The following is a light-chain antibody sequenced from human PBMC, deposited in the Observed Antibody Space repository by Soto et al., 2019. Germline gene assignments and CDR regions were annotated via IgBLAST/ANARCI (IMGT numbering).Light chain of an antibody. J-gene: IGKJ4*01. CDR2: GAS. CDR1: QSVSRSY. CDR3: QQYGSSPT. Sequence: EIVLTQSPGTLSLSPGERATLSCRASQSVSRSYLAWYQQKPGQAPRLLIYGASSRATGIPDRFSGSGSGTDFTLTISRLELEDFAVYYCQQYGSSPTFGGGTKVEIK. V-gene: IGKV3-20*01.